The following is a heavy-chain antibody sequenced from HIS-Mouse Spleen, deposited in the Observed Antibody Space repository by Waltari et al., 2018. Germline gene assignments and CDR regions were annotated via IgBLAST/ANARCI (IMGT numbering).Heavy chain of an antibody. D-gene: IGHD4-17*01. Sequence: QVQLVQSGAEVKKPGASVKVSCKASGYTFTGYYMHWVRQAPGQGLEWMGWIKPNRGGTNYAQKFKGRVTMTRDTSISTAYMELSRLRSDDTAVYYCARQRTRDYVAFDIWGQGTMVTVSS. CDR3: ARQRTRDYVAFDI. CDR1: GYTFTGYY. CDR2: IKPNRGGT. J-gene: IGHJ3*02. V-gene: IGHV1-2*02.